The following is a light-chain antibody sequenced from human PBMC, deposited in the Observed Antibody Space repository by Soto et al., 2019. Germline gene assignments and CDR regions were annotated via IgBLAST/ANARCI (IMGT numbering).Light chain of an antibody. CDR1: SSDVGAHNF. Sequence: QPGLTQPASGSGSPGQAITISCSESSSDVGAHNFVSRYQHHPGKAPKLRIYEVINRPSGVSNRVSGSRSANTTYLSFSRLQAEDEADYYCNSYTSRSTYVFGSGRKVIVL. J-gene: IGLJ1*01. CDR3: NSYTSRSTYV. V-gene: IGLV2-14*01. CDR2: EVI.